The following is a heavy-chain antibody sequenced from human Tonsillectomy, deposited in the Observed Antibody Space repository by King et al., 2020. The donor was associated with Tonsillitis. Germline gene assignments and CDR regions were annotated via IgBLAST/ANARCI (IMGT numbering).Heavy chain of an antibody. D-gene: IGHD2-15*01. V-gene: IGHV1-18*04. Sequence: VQLVESGAEVKKPGASVKVSCTASGYTFTSYGISWVRQAPGQGLEWMGWISAYNGNTNYAQKLQGRVTMTTDTSTSTAYMELRSLRSDDTAVYYCARYRCSGGSCYRYYYYGMDVWGQGTTVTVSS. CDR2: ISAYNGNT. J-gene: IGHJ6*02. CDR1: GYTFTSYG. CDR3: ARYRCSGGSCYRYYYYGMDV.